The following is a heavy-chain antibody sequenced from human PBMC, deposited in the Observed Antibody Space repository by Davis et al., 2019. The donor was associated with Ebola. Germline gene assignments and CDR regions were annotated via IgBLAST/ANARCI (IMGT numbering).Heavy chain of an antibody. CDR2: INDIGGNP. CDR3: AREMRGLGALDL. V-gene: IGHV3-23*01. D-gene: IGHD3-16*01. CDR1: GFTFNNYW. J-gene: IGHJ3*01. Sequence: PGGSLRLSCAASGFTFNNYWMSWVRQAPGKGLQWVSGINDIGGNPQHADSVKGRFTISRDNSKNMLFLQMNSLRVEDTAVYYCAREMRGLGALDLWGQGTMVTVSS.